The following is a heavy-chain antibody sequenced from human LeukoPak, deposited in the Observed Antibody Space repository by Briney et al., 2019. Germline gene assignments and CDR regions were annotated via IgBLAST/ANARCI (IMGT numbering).Heavy chain of an antibody. D-gene: IGHD4-17*01. CDR1: GGSVSDYY. CDR2: IYHTGST. Sequence: PSETLSLTCTISGGSVSDYYWSWIRQSPGKGLEWIGYIYHTGSTSYSPSLKSRVTISVDTSKNQFSLKLSSVTAADTAVYYCAREDRDGDYEAYFDYWGQGTLVTVSS. V-gene: IGHV4-59*02. CDR3: AREDRDGDYEAYFDY. J-gene: IGHJ4*02.